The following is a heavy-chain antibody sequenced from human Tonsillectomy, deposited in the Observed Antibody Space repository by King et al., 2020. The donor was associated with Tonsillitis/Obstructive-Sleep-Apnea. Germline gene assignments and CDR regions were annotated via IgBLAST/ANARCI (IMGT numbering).Heavy chain of an antibody. CDR2: NIPIFGTA. CDR1: GGTFSSYA. CDR3: ARDQFGCCRTSCPGNY. V-gene: IGHV1-69*12. D-gene: IGHD2-2*01. J-gene: IGHJ4*02. Sequence: QLVQSGAEVKKPGSSVKVSCKASGGTFSSYAISWVRQAPGQGLEWMGGNIPIFGTANTAQKLHGRVTITADDSTSTAYMELSSLRSEDTAVYYCARDQFGCCRTSCPGNYWGQGTLVTVSS.